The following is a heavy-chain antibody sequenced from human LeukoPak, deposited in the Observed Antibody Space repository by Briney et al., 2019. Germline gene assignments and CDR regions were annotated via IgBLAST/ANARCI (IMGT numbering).Heavy chain of an antibody. CDR2: IYPGDSDT. CDR3: ARRDSSSSVEYYFDY. CDR1: GYRFTSYW. Sequence: GESLKISCKGSGYRFTSYWIGWVRQMPGKGLEWMGIIYPGDSDTRYSPSFQGQVTISADKSISTAYLQWSSLKASDTAMYYCARRDSSSSVEYYFDYWGQGTLVTVSS. J-gene: IGHJ4*02. D-gene: IGHD6-6*01. V-gene: IGHV5-51*01.